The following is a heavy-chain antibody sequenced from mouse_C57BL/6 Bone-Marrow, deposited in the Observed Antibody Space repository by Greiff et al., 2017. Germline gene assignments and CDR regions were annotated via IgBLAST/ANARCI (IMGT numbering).Heavy chain of an antibody. Sequence: QVQLQPGAELVKPGASVKMSCKASGYTFTSYWITWVKQRPGQGLEWIGDIYPGSGSTNYNEKFKSKATLTVDTSSSTAYMQLSSLTSEDSAVYYCARRGWLLRDFDYWGQGTTLTVSS. J-gene: IGHJ2*01. V-gene: IGHV1-55*01. CDR1: GYTFTSYW. D-gene: IGHD2-3*01. CDR2: IYPGSGST. CDR3: ARRGWLLRDFDY.